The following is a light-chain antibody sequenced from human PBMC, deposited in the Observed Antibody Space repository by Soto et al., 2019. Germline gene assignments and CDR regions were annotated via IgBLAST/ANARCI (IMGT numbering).Light chain of an antibody. CDR2: GAS. CDR1: QSVSSSY. V-gene: IGKV3-20*01. Sequence: EVVLTQSPGTLALSRGERATLSCRASQSVSSSYLAWYQHRPGQARMLLIFGASSRATGIPARFNGTGSGTEFTLTISRLEPEDYAVYYRQQYGHSPWTFGQGTKVEIQ. J-gene: IGKJ1*01. CDR3: QQYGHSPWT.